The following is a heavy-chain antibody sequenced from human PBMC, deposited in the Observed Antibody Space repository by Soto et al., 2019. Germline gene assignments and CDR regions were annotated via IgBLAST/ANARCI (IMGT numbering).Heavy chain of an antibody. Sequence: ASVKVSCKASGYTFSSYTMHWVRQAPGQRLEWMGWINAGNGNTKYSQKFQGRVTITRDTSANTAYMEVSSLRSEDTAVYYCARGSDNSGNYPFDYWAQGTLVTVS. V-gene: IGHV1-3*01. CDR3: ARGSDNSGNYPFDY. CDR2: INAGNGNT. CDR1: GYTFSSYT. J-gene: IGHJ4*02. D-gene: IGHD3-22*01.